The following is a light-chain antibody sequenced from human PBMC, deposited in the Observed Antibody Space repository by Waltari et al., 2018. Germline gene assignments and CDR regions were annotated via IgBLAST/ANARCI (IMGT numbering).Light chain of an antibody. CDR1: QSVSSY. J-gene: IGKJ4*01. V-gene: IGKV3-20*01. CDR2: GAS. CDR3: QQYDSSPPLT. Sequence: ELVLTQSPGTLSLSPGESATLPCRASQSVSSYLAWYQQKPGQAPRLLIYGASSRASDIPDRFSGSGSGTDFTLTISRLEPEDFAVYYCQQYDSSPPLTFGGGTKVEIK.